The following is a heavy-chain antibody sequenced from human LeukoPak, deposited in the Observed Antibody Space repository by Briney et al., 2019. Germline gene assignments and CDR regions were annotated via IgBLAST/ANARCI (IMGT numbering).Heavy chain of an antibody. CDR2: ISGSGGST. V-gene: IGHV3-23*01. CDR3: AKSVGDSKIYYYGMDV. CDR1: GFTFSSYA. J-gene: IGHJ6*02. Sequence: GGSLRLSCAASGFTFSSYAMSWVRQAPGKGLEWVSAISGSGGSTYYADSVKGRFTISRDNSKNTLYLQMNSLRAEDTAVYYCAKSVGDSKIYYYGMDVWGQGTTVTVSS. D-gene: IGHD4-17*01.